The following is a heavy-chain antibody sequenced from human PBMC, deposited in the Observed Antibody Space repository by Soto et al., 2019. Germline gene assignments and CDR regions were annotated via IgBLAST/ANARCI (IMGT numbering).Heavy chain of an antibody. Sequence: SQTLSLTCTVSGDSVNSGDYYWSLIRQSPGKGLEWIGYIYYSGSTDYNQSLKSRVTISLGTSKNQFSLKLRSVTAEDTAVYNCVRDRSITGTLAGMDVWGQGTTVTVSS. D-gene: IGHD1-7*01. V-gene: IGHV4-30-4*01. J-gene: IGHJ6*02. CDR2: IYYSGST. CDR3: VRDRSITGTLAGMDV. CDR1: GDSVNSGDYY.